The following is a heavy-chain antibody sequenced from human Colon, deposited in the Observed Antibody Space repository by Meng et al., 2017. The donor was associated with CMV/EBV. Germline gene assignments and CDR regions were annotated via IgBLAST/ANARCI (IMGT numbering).Heavy chain of an antibody. Sequence: GESLKISCAASGFTFSSYDMHWVRQATGKGLEWVSAIGTAGDTYYPGSVKGRFTISRENAKNSLYLQMNSLRSDDTAAYYCARDRPGGIEYWGQGTLVTVSS. D-gene: IGHD3-16*01. V-gene: IGHV3-13*01. CDR3: ARDRPGGIEY. CDR1: GFTFSSYD. J-gene: IGHJ4*02. CDR2: IGTAGDT.